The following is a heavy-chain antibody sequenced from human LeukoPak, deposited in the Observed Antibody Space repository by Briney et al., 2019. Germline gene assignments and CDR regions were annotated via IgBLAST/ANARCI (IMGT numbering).Heavy chain of an antibody. J-gene: IGHJ6*02. D-gene: IGHD3-22*01. CDR3: ARSKSGYVRPYYYYGMEV. V-gene: IGHV4-39*01. CDR1: GDSISSATYY. Sequence: SATLSLTCTVSGDSISSATYYWGWIRQPPGKGLEWIGAIYYSGSTYYNPSLKSRVTISIDTSKNQFSLKLNSVTAADTAVYYCARSKSGYVRPYYYYGMEVWGQGTAVNVSS. CDR2: IYYSGST.